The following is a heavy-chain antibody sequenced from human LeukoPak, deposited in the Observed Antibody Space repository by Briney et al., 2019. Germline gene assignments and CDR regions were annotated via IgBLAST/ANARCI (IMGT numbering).Heavy chain of an antibody. CDR3: ARVRGTALTAYPGYFDY. J-gene: IGHJ4*02. CDR2: ISIYTGNT. CDR1: GYTFNSYG. V-gene: IGHV1-18*04. D-gene: IGHD2-21*02. Sequence: GASVKVSCKASGYTFNSYGISWVRQAPGQGLEWMGWISIYTGNTKYGEKFQGRATMTRDTSTSTAYLEVRSLSSDDTAVYYCARVRGTALTAYPGYFDYWGQGTLATVSS.